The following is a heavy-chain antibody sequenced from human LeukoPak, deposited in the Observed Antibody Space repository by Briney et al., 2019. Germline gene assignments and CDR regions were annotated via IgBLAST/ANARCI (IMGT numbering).Heavy chain of an antibody. V-gene: IGHV3-23*01. D-gene: IGHD1-26*01. J-gene: IGHJ4*02. CDR2: ISGSGGST. CDR3: AKDLWDSVIDY. CDR1: GFTLSSYA. Sequence: PGGSLRLSFAASGFTLSSYAMSWGRQAPGKGLEWVSAISGSGGSTYYADSVKGRFTISRDSSKNTLYLQMNSLRAEDTAVYYCAKDLWDSVIDYWGQGTLVTVSS.